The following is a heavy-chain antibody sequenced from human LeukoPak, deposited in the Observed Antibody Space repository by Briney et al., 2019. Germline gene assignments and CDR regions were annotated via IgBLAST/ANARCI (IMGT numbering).Heavy chain of an antibody. D-gene: IGHD3-10*01. V-gene: IGHV1-8*01. Sequence: ASVKVSCKASGYTFTSYDINWVRQATGPGLEWMGWMNPNCGNTGYAQNFQGRVSMTRNTSISTAYMELSSLRSEDTAVYYCARLWRYGSSSSWGQGTLVTVSS. CDR1: GYTFTSYD. J-gene: IGHJ5*02. CDR2: MNPNCGNT. CDR3: ARLWRYGSSSS.